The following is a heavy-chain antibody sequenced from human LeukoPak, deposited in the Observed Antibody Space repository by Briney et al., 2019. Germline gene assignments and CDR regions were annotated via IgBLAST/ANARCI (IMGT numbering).Heavy chain of an antibody. D-gene: IGHD6-19*01. CDR3: AREGAVAAPFDY. CDR1: GGSISSGGYY. J-gene: IGHJ4*02. V-gene: IGHV4-31*03. CDR2: IYYSGST. Sequence: PSQTLSLTCTVSGGSISSGGYYWSWIRQHPGKGLEWIGYIYYSGSTYYNPSLKSRVTISVDTSKNQFSLKLSSVTAADTAVYYCAREGAVAAPFDYWGQGTLVTVSS.